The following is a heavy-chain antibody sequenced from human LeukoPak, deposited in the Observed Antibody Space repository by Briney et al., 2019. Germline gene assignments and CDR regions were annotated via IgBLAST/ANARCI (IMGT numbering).Heavy chain of an antibody. Sequence: SQTLSLTCTVSGGSISSGGYYWGWIRQPPGKGLEWIGSIYYSGSTNYNPSLKSRVTISVDTSKNQFSLNLTSVTAADTAVYYCARHKSPLPLHWGQGTLVTVSS. CDR1: GGSISSGGYY. CDR3: ARHKSPLPLH. CDR2: IYYSGST. J-gene: IGHJ4*02. V-gene: IGHV4-39*01. D-gene: IGHD3-10*01.